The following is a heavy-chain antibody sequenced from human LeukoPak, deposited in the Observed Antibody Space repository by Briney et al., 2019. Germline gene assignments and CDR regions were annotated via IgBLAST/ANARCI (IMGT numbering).Heavy chain of an antibody. J-gene: IGHJ4*02. CDR3: ARRRDGYNHFDY. D-gene: IGHD5-24*01. CDR1: GXSISSYY. V-gene: IGHV4-59*12. CDR2: VYYSGST. Sequence: SSETLSLTCTVSGXSISSYYWSWIRQPPGKGLEWIEYVYYSGSTNYNPSRQSRVTISVDTSKTHFSLKLSSVTAADTAVYYCARRRDGYNHFDYWGQGTLVTVSS.